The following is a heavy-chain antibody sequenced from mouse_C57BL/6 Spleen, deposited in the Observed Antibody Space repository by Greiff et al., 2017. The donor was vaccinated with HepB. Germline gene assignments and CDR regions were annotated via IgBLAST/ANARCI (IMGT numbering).Heavy chain of an antibody. CDR3: ASPYGSSWDWYFDV. CDR2: ISSGSSTI. Sequence: EVKLVESGGGLVKPGGSLKLSCAASGFTFSDYGMHWVRQAPEKGLEWVAYISSGSSTIYYADTVKGRFTISRDNAKNTLFRQMTSLRSEDTAMYYCASPYGSSWDWYFDVWGTGTTVTVSS. D-gene: IGHD1-1*01. V-gene: IGHV5-17*01. J-gene: IGHJ1*03. CDR1: GFTFSDYG.